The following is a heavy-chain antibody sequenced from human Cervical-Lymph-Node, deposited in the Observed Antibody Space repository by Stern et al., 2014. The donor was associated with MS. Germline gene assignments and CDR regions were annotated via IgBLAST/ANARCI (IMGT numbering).Heavy chain of an antibody. Sequence: QVQLEESGAEVKKPGASVKVSCKASGYDFTHYDISWVRQASGQGLEWMGRMNPNNGNTDYAQKFQGRVTMTRNTSISTAYMDLSSLRSDDTAVYYCARASDGYWGQGTLVTVSS. D-gene: IGHD5-24*01. V-gene: IGHV1-8*01. CDR3: ARASDGY. CDR1: GYDFTHYD. CDR2: MNPNNGNT. J-gene: IGHJ4*02.